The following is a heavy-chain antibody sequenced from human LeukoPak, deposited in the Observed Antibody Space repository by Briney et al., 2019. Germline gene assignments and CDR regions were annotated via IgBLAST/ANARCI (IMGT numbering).Heavy chain of an antibody. CDR2: IYYSGST. D-gene: IGHD6-19*01. CDR1: GGSISSYY. CDR3: ARVDTSYSSGWYDRRFDR. J-gene: IGHJ5*02. V-gene: IGHV4-59*01. Sequence: SETLSLTCTVSGGSISSYYWSWIRQPPGKGLEWIGYIYYSGSTNYNPSLKSRVTISVDTSKNQFSLKLSSVTAADTAVYYCARVDTSYSSGWYDRRFDRWGQGTLVTVSS.